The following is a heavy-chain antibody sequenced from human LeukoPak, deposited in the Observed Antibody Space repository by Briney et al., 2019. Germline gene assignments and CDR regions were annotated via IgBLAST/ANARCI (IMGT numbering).Heavy chain of an antibody. CDR2: IWYDGSNK. CDR3: ARDRRYGSGSQPIDH. V-gene: IGHV3-33*01. Sequence: GGSLRLSCAASGFTFSGYGMHWVRQAPGKGLEWVAVIWYDGSNKYYADSVKGRFTISRDNSKNTLYLQMNSLRAEDTAVYYCARDRRYGSGSQPIDHWGQGTLVTVSS. CDR1: GFTFSGYG. J-gene: IGHJ5*02. D-gene: IGHD3-10*01.